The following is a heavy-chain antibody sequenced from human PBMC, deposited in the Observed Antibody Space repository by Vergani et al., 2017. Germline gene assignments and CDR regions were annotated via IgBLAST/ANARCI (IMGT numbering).Heavy chain of an antibody. D-gene: IGHD1-7*01. CDR3: TTDPLGTGTTY. Sequence: EVQLVESGGGLVKPGGSLRLSCVASGFTFSNAWMNWVRQAPGKGLEWVGRIKSKTDGGTIDYAAPVKGRFTISRDDSKNTLYLQVNSLKTEDTAVYYCTTDPLGTGTTYWVQGTLVTVSS. J-gene: IGHJ4*02. CDR1: GFTFSNAW. V-gene: IGHV3-15*01. CDR2: IKSKTDGGTI.